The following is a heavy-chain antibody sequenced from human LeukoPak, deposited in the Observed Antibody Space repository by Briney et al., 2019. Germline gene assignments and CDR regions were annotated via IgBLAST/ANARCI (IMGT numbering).Heavy chain of an antibody. CDR2: ISYDGSNK. CDR3: ARGSGIAAAGLNWFDP. J-gene: IGHJ5*02. V-gene: IGHV3-30-3*01. CDR1: GFTFSSYA. Sequence: GGSLRLSCAASGFTFSSYAMHWVRQAPGKGLEWVAVISYDGSNKYYADSVKGRFTISRDNSKNTLYLQMNSLRAEDTAVYYCARGSGIAAAGLNWFDPWGQGTLVTASS. D-gene: IGHD6-13*01.